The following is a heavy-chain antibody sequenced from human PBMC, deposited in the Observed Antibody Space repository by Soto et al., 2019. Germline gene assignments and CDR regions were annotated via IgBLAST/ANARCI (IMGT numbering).Heavy chain of an antibody. CDR1: GGSISSSSYY. CDR2: IYYSGST. J-gene: IGHJ2*01. CDR3: ARLYYYGSGRASNWYFDL. Sequence: PSETLSLTCTVSGGSISSSSYYWGWIRQPPGKGLEWIGSIYYSGSTYYNPSLKSRVTISVDTSKNQFSLKLSSVTAADTAVYYCARLYYYGSGRASNWYFDLWGRGTLVTVSS. D-gene: IGHD3-10*01. V-gene: IGHV4-39*01.